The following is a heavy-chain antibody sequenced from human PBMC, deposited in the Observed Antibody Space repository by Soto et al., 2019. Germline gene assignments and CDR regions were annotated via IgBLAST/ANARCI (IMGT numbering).Heavy chain of an antibody. J-gene: IGHJ6*02. CDR2: IDNAGGNT. Sequence: GGSLRLCCAASGFTISNYWMHWVRQSPGKGLVWVAGIDNAGGNTRYADSVRGRFTISRDNSKNTLYLQVNSLRAEDTAVYYCARGGGPQESPGYYYYGMDVWGQGTTVTVSS. D-gene: IGHD3-16*01. CDR1: GFTISNYW. V-gene: IGHV3-74*01. CDR3: ARGGGPQESPGYYYYGMDV.